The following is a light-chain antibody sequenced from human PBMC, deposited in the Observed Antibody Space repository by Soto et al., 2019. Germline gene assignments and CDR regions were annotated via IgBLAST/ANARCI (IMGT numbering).Light chain of an antibody. CDR3: HQYNHWLTWT. CDR1: QSVSSN. J-gene: IGKJ1*01. V-gene: IGKV3D-15*01. CDR2: AAS. Sequence: EIVMTQSPATLSVSPGERATLSCRASQSVSSNLAWYQQKPGQAPRLLMSAASSRATGIPDRFSGSGSGTEFTLTISSLQSEDFAVYYCHQYNHWLTWTFGQGTKVDIK.